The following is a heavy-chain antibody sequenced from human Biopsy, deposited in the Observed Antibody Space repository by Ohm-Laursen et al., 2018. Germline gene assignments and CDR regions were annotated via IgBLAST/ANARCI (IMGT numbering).Heavy chain of an antibody. D-gene: IGHD3-3*02. CDR3: TRLAYYYYCGMDV. V-gene: IGHV3-9*01. J-gene: IGHJ6*02. CDR2: ISWNSGYI. Sequence: SLRLSCAASGFTFDDSAMHWVRQAPGKGLEWVSGISWNSGYIGYADSVKGRFTISRDNAKNSLYLQMNSLRAEDTAVYYCTRLAYYYYCGMDVWGQGTTVTVSS. CDR1: GFTFDDSA.